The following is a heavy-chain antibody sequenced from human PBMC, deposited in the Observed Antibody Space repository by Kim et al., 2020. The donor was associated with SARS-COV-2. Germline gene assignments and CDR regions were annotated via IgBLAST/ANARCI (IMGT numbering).Heavy chain of an antibody. Sequence: GGSLRLSCAASGFTFSSYAMHWVRQAPGKGLEWVAVISYDGSNKYYADSVKGRFTISRDNSKNTLYLQMNSLRAEDTAVYYCARGPLEGFGEPNFDYWGQGTLVTVSS. CDR2: ISYDGSNK. D-gene: IGHD3-10*01. CDR3: ARGPLEGFGEPNFDY. CDR1: GFTFSSYA. V-gene: IGHV3-30-3*01. J-gene: IGHJ4*02.